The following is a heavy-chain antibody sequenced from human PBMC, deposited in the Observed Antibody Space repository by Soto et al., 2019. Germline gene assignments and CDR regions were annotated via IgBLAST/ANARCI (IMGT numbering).Heavy chain of an antibody. J-gene: IGHJ3*02. CDR2: IIPIFGTA. Sequence: SVKVSCKASGGTFSSYAISWVRQAPGQELEWMGGIIPIFGTANYAQKFQGRVTITADESTSTAYMELSSLRSEETAVYYCARESRIVVGPAASKSDAFDIWGQGTRVTVSS. D-gene: IGHD2-2*01. V-gene: IGHV1-69*13. CDR1: GGTFSSYA. CDR3: ARESRIVVGPAASKSDAFDI.